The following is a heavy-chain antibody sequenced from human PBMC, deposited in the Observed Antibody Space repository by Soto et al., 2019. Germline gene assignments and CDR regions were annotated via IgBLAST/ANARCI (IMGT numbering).Heavy chain of an antibody. Sequence: PAGSLRLSCAASGSTFSSYAMHWVRQAPGKGLEWVAVISYDGSNKYYADSVKGRFTISRDNSKNTLYLQMNSLRAEDTAVYYCASLPERNDQIDYWGQGTLVTVSS. CDR1: GSTFSSYA. J-gene: IGHJ4*02. V-gene: IGHV3-30-3*01. D-gene: IGHD1-1*01. CDR3: ASLPERNDQIDY. CDR2: ISYDGSNK.